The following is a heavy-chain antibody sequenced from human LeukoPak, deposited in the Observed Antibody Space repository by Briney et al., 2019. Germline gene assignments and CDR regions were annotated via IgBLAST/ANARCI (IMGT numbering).Heavy chain of an antibody. J-gene: IGHJ6*03. V-gene: IGHV3-48*03. CDR2: ISSSGSTI. CDR3: ARSFGVFDTYYYYYMDV. CDR1: GFSFSNYE. D-gene: IGHD3-3*01. Sequence: QPGGSLRLSCVASGFSFSNYEMNWVRQAPGKGLEWVSYISSSGSTIYYADSVKGRFTISRDNAKNSLYLQMNSLRAEDTAVYYCARSFGVFDTYYYYYMDVWGKGTTVTVSS.